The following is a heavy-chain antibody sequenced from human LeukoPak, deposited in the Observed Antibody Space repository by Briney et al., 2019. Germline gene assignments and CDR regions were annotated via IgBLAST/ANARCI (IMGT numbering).Heavy chain of an antibody. Sequence: SVKVSCKASGGTFSSYAISWVRQAAGQGLEWMGGIIPIFGTANYAQKFQGRVTITADKSTSTAYMELSSLRSEDTAVYYCARVEEELRESSSSLPRYYFDYWGQGTLVTVSS. V-gene: IGHV1-69*06. CDR1: GGTFSSYA. CDR3: ARVEEELRESSSSLPRYYFDY. D-gene: IGHD6-6*01. CDR2: IIPIFGTA. J-gene: IGHJ4*02.